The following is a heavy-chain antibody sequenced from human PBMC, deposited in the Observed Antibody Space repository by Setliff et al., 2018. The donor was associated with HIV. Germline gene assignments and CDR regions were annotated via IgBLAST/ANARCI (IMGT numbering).Heavy chain of an antibody. CDR2: INPNNGDT. D-gene: IGHD3-10*01. V-gene: IGHV1-2*06. CDR3: AREFGEGIRQIVAGEFYYMDV. J-gene: IGHJ6*03. Sequence: ASVKVSCKASGYTFTAYYLHWVRQAPGQGLEWMGRINPNNGDTNYAQNFQGRVTMTRDTSIRTAYMELSRLRSDDTAVYYCAREFGEGIRQIVAGEFYYMDVWGKGTTVTVSS. CDR1: GYTFTAYY.